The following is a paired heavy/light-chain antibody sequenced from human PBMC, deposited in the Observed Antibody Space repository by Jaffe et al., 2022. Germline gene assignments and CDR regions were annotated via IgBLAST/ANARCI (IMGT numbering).Light chain of an antibody. CDR3: QQYGSSPVA. V-gene: IGKV3-20*01. CDR2: GAS. J-gene: IGKJ2*01. CDR1: QSVSSSY. Sequence: EIVLTQSPGTLSLSPGERATLSCRASQSVSSSYLAWYQQKPGQAPRLLIYGASSRATGIPDRFSGSGSGTDFTLTISRLEPEDFAVYYCQQYGSSPVAFGQGTKLEIK.
Heavy chain of an antibody. D-gene: IGHD3-10*01. V-gene: IGHV3-64*01. CDR1: GFTFSSYA. CDR2: ISSNGGST. J-gene: IGHJ2*01. CDR3: ARVSGSGSYYTPGYWYFDL. Sequence: EVQLVESGGGLVQPGGSLRLSCAASGFTFSSYAMHWVRQAPGKGLEYVSAISSNGGSTYYANSVKGRFTISRDNSKNTLYLQMGSLRAEDMAVYYCARVSGSGSYYTPGYWYFDLWGRGTLVTVSS.